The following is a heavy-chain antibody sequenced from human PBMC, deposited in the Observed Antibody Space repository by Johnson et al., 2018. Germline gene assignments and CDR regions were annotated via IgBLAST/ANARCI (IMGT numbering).Heavy chain of an antibody. Sequence: QVQLVQSGGGVVQPGRSLRLSCAASGFTSGRYGMHWVRQATGKGLEWVAVIWYDGSFKYYGDSVRDRFTISIDSSKNSLYRQMDSLRGEDTAVFYCVLGPGDDAFHIWGQGTVVTVSS. J-gene: IGHJ3*02. CDR1: GFTSGRYG. V-gene: IGHV3-33*01. D-gene: IGHD4-17*01. CDR2: IWYDGSFK. CDR3: VLGPGDDAFHI.